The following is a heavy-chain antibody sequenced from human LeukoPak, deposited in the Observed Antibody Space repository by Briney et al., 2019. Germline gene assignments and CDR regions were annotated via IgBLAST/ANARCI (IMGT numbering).Heavy chain of an antibody. CDR2: INPNSGGT. CDR3: ARDGENAVPGTDGNSDY. Sequence: ASVKVSCKASGYTFTGYYMHWVRQAPGQGLEWMGWINPNSGGTNYAQKFQGRVTMTRDTSISTAYMELRSLRSDDTAVYYCARDGENAVPGTDGNSDYWGQGTLVTVSS. V-gene: IGHV1-2*02. CDR1: GYTFTGYY. D-gene: IGHD6-19*01. J-gene: IGHJ4*02.